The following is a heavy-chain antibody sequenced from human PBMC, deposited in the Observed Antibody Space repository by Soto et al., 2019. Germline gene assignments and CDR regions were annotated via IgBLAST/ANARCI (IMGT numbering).Heavy chain of an antibody. V-gene: IGHV4-39*01. J-gene: IGHJ4*02. CDR3: ARRGITGTTGQIDY. CDR1: GGSISSSSYY. D-gene: IGHD1-7*01. Sequence: SETLSLTCTVSGGSISSSSYYWGWIRQPPGKGLEWIGSIYYSGSTYYNPSLKSRVTIFVDTSKNQFSLKLSSVTAADTAVYYCARRGITGTTGQIDYWGQGTLVTVSS. CDR2: IYYSGST.